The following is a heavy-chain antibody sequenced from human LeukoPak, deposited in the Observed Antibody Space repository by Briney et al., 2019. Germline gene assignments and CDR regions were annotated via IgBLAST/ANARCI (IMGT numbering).Heavy chain of an antibody. D-gene: IGHD4-17*01. CDR3: ARELPHSTVTTESEY. Sequence: GGSLRLSCAASGFTFSSYWMHWVRQAPGKGLVWVSRINSDGSSTSYADSVKGRFTISRDNAKNTLYLQMNSLRAEDTAVYYCARELPHSTVTTESEYWGQGTLFTVSS. CDR1: GFTFSSYW. V-gene: IGHV3-74*01. J-gene: IGHJ4*02. CDR2: INSDGSST.